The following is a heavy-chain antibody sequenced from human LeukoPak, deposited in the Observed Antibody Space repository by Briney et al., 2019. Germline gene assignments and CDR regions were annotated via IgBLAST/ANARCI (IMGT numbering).Heavy chain of an antibody. CDR2: NNPNSGAT. D-gene: IGHD6-13*01. CDR3: AIDGSTWYYFDY. J-gene: IGHJ4*02. Sequence: ASVKVSCKASGYMFTGYYIHWVRQAPGQGLEWMGWNNPNSGATKYAQKFQGRVTMTRDTSISTAYMELSRLRSDDTAVYYCAIDGSTWYYFDYWGQGTLVTVSS. CDR1: GYMFTGYY. V-gene: IGHV1-2*02.